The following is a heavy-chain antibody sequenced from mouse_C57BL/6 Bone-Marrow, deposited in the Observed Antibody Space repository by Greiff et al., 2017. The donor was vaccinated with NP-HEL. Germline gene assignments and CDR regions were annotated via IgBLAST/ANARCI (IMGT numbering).Heavy chain of an antibody. Sequence: EVKLQQSGPELVKPGASVKISCKASGYTFTDYYMNWVKQSHGKSLEWIGDINPNNGGTSYNQKFKGKATLTVDKSSSTAYMELRSLTSEDSAVYYCARDGYYPFDYWGQGTTLTVSS. CDR3: ARDGYYPFDY. V-gene: IGHV1-26*01. D-gene: IGHD2-3*01. J-gene: IGHJ2*01. CDR1: GYTFTDYY. CDR2: INPNNGGT.